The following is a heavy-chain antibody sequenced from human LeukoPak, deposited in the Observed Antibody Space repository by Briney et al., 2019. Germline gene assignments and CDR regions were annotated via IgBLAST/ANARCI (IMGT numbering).Heavy chain of an antibody. CDR2: INSDRSSP. V-gene: IGHV3-74*01. J-gene: IGHJ4*02. Sequence: GGSLRLSCAASGFTFSSYWMHWVRQAPGKGLVWVSRINSDRSSPSYADSVKGRFTISRDNAKNTLYLQMNSLRAEDTAVYYCARGRGRKYDSSGYYKYWGQGTLVTVSS. CDR1: GFTFSSYW. D-gene: IGHD3-22*01. CDR3: ARGRGRKYDSSGYYKY.